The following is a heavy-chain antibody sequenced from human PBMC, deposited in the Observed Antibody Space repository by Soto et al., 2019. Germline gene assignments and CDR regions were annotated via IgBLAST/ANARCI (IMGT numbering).Heavy chain of an antibody. Sequence: GGSLRLSCSAPGFTFSSYAMHWVRQAPGKGLEYVSGIRGNGDPPFYADSVKGRFTISRDNSKDTLYLQMSSLSADDTAVYYCVKSRGGNNFDFFDWGQGALVTAPQ. CDR1: GFTFSSYA. V-gene: IGHV3-64D*06. CDR2: IRGNGDPP. D-gene: IGHD5-12*01. CDR3: VKSRGGNNFDFFD. J-gene: IGHJ4*02.